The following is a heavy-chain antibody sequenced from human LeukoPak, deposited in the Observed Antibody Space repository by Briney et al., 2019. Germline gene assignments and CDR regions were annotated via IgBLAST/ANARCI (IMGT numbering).Heavy chain of an antibody. J-gene: IGHJ4*02. CDR2: MNTTGST. CDR1: GDSISVGSYY. V-gene: IGHV4-61*09. CDR3: ARGWDY. Sequence: PSQTLSLTCTVSGDSISVGSYYWSWLRQPAGKGLDWIGHMNTTGSTKYNPSLKSRVTISVDTSNNQFSLKVSSVTAADTAVYYCARGWDYWGQGTLVTVSS.